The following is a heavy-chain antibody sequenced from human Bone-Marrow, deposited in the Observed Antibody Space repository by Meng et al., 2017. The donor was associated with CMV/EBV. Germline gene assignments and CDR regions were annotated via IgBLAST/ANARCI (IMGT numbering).Heavy chain of an antibody. J-gene: IGHJ5*02. CDR2: INPNSGGT. V-gene: IGHV1-2*02. CDR3: ARDLPYCSSTSCYSRFDP. D-gene: IGHD2-2*01. Sequence: ASVKVSCKASGYTFTGYYMHWVRQAPGQGLEWMGWINPNSGGTNYAQKFQGRVTMTRDTSISTAYVELSRLRSDDTAVYYCARDLPYCSSTSCYSRFDPWGQGTLVTVSS. CDR1: GYTFTGYY.